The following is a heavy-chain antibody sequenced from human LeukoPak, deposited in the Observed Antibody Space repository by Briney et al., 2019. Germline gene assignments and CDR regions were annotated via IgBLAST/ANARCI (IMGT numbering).Heavy chain of an antibody. D-gene: IGHD4-17*01. V-gene: IGHV4-34*01. CDR3: ARKLGIFTVTTAFDY. Sequence: SETLSLTCAVYGGSFSDYYWSWIRQPPGKGLEWIGEINHSGSTNYNPSLKSRVTISVDTSKNQFSLKLSSVTAADTAVYYCARKLGIFTVTTAFDYWGQGTLVTVSS. CDR2: INHSGST. CDR1: GGSFSDYY. J-gene: IGHJ4*02.